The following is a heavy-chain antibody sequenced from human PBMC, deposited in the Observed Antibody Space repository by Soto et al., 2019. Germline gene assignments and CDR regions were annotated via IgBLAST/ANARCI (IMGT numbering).Heavy chain of an antibody. CDR2: IYYSGST. J-gene: IGHJ3*02. V-gene: IGHV4-59*01. CDR3: AREGSSGWEPDAFDI. CDR1: GCSISSYY. Sequence: ASETLSLTCTVSGCSISSYYWSWIRQPPGKGLEWIGYIYYSGSTNYNPSLKSRVTISVDTSKNQFSLKLSSVTAADTAVYYCAREGSSGWEPDAFDIWGQGTMVTVSS. D-gene: IGHD6-19*01.